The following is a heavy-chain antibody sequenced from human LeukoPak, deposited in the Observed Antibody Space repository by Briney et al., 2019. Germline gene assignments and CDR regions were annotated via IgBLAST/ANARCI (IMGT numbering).Heavy chain of an antibody. Sequence: GGSLRLSCAASGFTFSSHAIHWVRQAPGKGLEWVAVISYDGSNKYYADSVKGRFTISRDNSKNTLYLQMNSLRAEDTAVYYCARDGGTYYYGSGIFDYWGQGTLVTVSS. CDR1: GFTFSSHA. D-gene: IGHD3-10*01. V-gene: IGHV3-30*04. CDR3: ARDGGTYYYGSGIFDY. J-gene: IGHJ4*02. CDR2: ISYDGSNK.